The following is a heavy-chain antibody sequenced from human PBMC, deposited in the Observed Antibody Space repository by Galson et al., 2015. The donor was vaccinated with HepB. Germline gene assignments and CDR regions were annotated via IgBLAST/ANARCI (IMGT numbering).Heavy chain of an antibody. CDR2: IRSKAYGGTT. CDR3: TRERVGLLWFGELLPDY. D-gene: IGHD3-10*01. CDR1: GFTFGDYA. J-gene: IGHJ4*02. Sequence: SLRLSCAASGFTFGDYAMSWFRQAPGKGLEWVGFIRSKAYGGTTEYAASVKGRFTISRDDSKSIAYLQMNSLKTEDTAVYYCTRERVGLLWFGELLPDYWGQGTLVTVSS. V-gene: IGHV3-49*03.